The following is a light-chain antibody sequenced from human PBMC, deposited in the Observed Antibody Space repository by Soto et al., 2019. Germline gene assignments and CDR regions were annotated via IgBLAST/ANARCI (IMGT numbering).Light chain of an antibody. CDR2: GAS. J-gene: IGKJ1*01. Sequence: EVVLTQSPATLPVSLGGSATLSCRASQSVSLSLAWFQMRPGQPPRLLIYGASTRATDIPARFSGSGSGTDFTLTISRLEPEDFAVYYCQQYNNWPWTFGQGTKVDIK. CDR1: QSVSLS. V-gene: IGKV3-15*01. CDR3: QQYNNWPWT.